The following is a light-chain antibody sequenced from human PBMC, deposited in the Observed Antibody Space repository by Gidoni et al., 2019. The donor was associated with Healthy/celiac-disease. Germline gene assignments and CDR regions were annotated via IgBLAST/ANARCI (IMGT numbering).Light chain of an antibody. Sequence: DIVMTQSPLSLPVTPGEPASISCRSSQSLLHSNGYNYLDWYLQKPGQSPQLLIYLGSNRASGVPDRFSGRGSGTDFTLKISRVEADDVGVYYCMQALQTPITFXXXTRLEIK. J-gene: IGKJ5*01. CDR2: LGS. CDR3: MQALQTPIT. CDR1: QSLLHSNGYNY. V-gene: IGKV2-28*01.